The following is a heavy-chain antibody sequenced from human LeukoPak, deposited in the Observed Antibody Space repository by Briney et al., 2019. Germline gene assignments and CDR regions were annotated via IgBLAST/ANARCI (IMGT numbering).Heavy chain of an antibody. Sequence: GGSLRLSCAASGFTFSSFGMHWVRQAPGRGLEWVALILYEDKYYADSVKGRFTISRDNSKNTLYLQMDSLRAEDTAVYYCARYCSGGCYSGVDYWGQGTLVTVSS. D-gene: IGHD2-15*01. V-gene: IGHV3-33*05. CDR2: ILYEDK. J-gene: IGHJ4*02. CDR1: GFTFSSFG. CDR3: ARYCSGGCYSGVDY.